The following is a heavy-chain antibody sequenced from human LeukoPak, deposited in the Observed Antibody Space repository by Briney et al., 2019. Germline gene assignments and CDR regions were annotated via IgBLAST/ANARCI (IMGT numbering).Heavy chain of an antibody. CDR3: ARANALYCSSTSCLFDY. CDR2: INPNSGGT. V-gene: IGHV1-2*02. D-gene: IGHD2-2*01. CDR1: GYTFTGYY. Sequence: ASVKVSCKASGYTFTGYYMHWVRQAPGQGLEWMAWINPNSGGTYYAQNFHDRITMTRDSSISTAYMELSRLRSDDTAIYYCARANALYCSSTSCLFDYWGQGTLVTVSS. J-gene: IGHJ4*02.